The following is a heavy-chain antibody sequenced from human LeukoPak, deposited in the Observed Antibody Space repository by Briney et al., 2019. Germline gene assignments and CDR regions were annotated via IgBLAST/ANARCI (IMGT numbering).Heavy chain of an antibody. D-gene: IGHD2-21*02. Sequence: SVNVSCKSSGDTFRNYAINWVRQAPGQGLEWMGMIIPMFRKGNYTEKFQDRVTITADESTSTVYMELSSLRFEDTAVYYCARVRLTAEALTWFEHWGRGTLVTVSS. CDR2: IIPMFRKG. V-gene: IGHV1-69*13. J-gene: IGHJ5*02. CDR1: GDTFRNYA. CDR3: ARVRLTAEALTWFEH.